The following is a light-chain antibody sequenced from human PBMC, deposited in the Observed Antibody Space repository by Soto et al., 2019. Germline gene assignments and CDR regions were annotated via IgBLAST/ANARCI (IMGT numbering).Light chain of an antibody. CDR2: SNN. CDR1: SSNIGGNL. V-gene: IGLV1-44*01. CDR3: SSYTDSSNYV. Sequence: QSVLTQPPSASRTPGQRVTISCSGSSSNIGGNLVSWYQQVPGTAPKLLIYSNNQRPSGVPDRFSGSKSGTSASLAISGLQSEDEADYYCSSYTDSSNYVFGAGKKV. J-gene: IGLJ1*01.